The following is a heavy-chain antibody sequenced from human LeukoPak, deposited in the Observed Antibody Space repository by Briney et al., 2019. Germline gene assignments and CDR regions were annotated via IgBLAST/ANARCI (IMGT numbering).Heavy chain of an antibody. CDR2: ISSSSSYI. J-gene: IGHJ4*02. Sequence: SGGSLRLSCAASGFTFSSYRMTWVRQAPGKGLEWVSSISSSSSYIYYADSVKGRFTISRDNAKNSLYLQMNSLRAEDTAVYYCASVVVAANFDYWGQGTLVTVSS. V-gene: IGHV3-21*01. CDR1: GFTFSSYR. CDR3: ASVVVAANFDY. D-gene: IGHD2-15*01.